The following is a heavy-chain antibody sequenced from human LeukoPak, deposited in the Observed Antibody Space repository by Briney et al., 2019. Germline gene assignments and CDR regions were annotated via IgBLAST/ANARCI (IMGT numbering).Heavy chain of an antibody. V-gene: IGHV3-66*01. Sequence: GGSLRLSCAASGFTVSSNYMSWVRQAPGKGLEWVSVIYSGGSTYYADSVKGRFTISRDNSKNTLYLQMNSLRAEDTAVYYCAKGGLMGQWLGYYYYYYMDVWGKGTTVTVSS. CDR3: AKGGLMGQWLGYYYYYYMDV. CDR1: GFTVSSNY. D-gene: IGHD6-19*01. CDR2: IYSGGST. J-gene: IGHJ6*03.